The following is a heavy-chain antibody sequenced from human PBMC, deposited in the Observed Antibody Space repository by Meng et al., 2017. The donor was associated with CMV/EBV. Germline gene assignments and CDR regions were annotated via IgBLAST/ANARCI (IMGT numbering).Heavy chain of an antibody. CDR2: IRDDGSNT. CDR3: ANRYSGYEDVWYFDY. V-gene: IGHV3-30*02. CDR1: GFTLSSYG. D-gene: IGHD5-12*01. Sequence: GSLRLSCTMSGFTLSSYGMHWFRQAPGKGLEWVAFIRDDGSNTYHPDSVKGRFTISRDNSKNTLYLQMNSLRTEDTAVYYCANRYSGYEDVWYFDYWGQGTLVTVSS. J-gene: IGHJ4*02.